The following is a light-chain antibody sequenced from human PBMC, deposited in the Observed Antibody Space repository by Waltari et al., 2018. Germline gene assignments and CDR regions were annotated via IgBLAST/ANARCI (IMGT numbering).Light chain of an antibody. Sequence: QSVLTQPPSVSAAPGQRVTISCSGGRPQIGNNYVPWYRQFPGTAPKLLIYEDNGRPSGVPGRFSGSKSGTSATLDITGLQAGDEADYYCGTWDSSLSGAVFGGGTQLTVL. CDR3: GTWDSSLSGAV. CDR1: RPQIGNNY. J-gene: IGLJ7*01. V-gene: IGLV1-51*02. CDR2: EDN.